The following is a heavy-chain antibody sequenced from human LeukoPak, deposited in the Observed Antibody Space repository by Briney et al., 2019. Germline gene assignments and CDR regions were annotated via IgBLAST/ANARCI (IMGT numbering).Heavy chain of an antibody. CDR3: AIITSSWYYFDY. CDR2: MNPNSGNT. Sequence: ASVKVSCKASGYTFTSYDINWVRQATGQGLEWMGWMNPNSGNTGYAQKFQGRVTMTRDMSTSTVYMELSSLRSEDTAVYYCAIITSSWYYFDYWGQGTLVTVSS. D-gene: IGHD6-13*01. V-gene: IGHV1-8*02. CDR1: GYTFTSYD. J-gene: IGHJ4*02.